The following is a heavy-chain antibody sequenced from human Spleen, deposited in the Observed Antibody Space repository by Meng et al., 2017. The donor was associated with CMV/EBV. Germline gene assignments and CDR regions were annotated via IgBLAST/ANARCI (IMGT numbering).Heavy chain of an antibody. Sequence: GSLRLSCSVSGGSISSSSYYWGWLRQPPGMGLEWIGSIYYSGSTYYNPSLKSRVTISVATSKNQFSLKLSSVTAADTAVHYCARLDHLGNASFDYWDQGTLVTVSS. V-gene: IGHV4-39*01. D-gene: IGHD4-23*01. CDR1: GGSISSSSYY. J-gene: IGHJ4*02. CDR2: IYYSGST. CDR3: ARLDHLGNASFDY.